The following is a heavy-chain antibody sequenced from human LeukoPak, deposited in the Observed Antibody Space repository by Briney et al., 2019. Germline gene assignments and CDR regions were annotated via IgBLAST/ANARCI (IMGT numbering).Heavy chain of an antibody. CDR2: IYYSGST. V-gene: IGHV4-30-4*01. D-gene: IGHD3-10*01. J-gene: IGHJ2*01. Sequence: SQTLSLTCTVSGGSISSGDYYWSWIRQPPGKGLEWIGYIYYSGSTYYNPSLKSRVTISVDTSKNQFSLKLSSVTAADTAVYYCASQTLGYWYFDLWDRGTLVTVSS. CDR1: GGSISSGDYY. CDR3: ASQTLGYWYFDL.